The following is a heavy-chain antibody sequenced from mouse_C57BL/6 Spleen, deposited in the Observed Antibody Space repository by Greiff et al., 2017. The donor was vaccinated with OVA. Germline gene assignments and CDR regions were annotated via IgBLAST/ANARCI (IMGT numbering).Heavy chain of an antibody. CDR3: ERLGYSNYLGAMDY. CDR2: IDPSDSYT. J-gene: IGHJ4*01. D-gene: IGHD2-5*01. V-gene: IGHV1-50*01. CDR1: GYTFTSYW. Sequence: QVQLQQPGAELVKPGASVKLSCKASGYTFTSYWMQWVKQRPGQGLEWIGEIDPSDSYTNYNQKFKGKATLTVDTSSSTAYMQLSSLTSEDSAVYYCERLGYSNYLGAMDYWGQGTSVTVSS.